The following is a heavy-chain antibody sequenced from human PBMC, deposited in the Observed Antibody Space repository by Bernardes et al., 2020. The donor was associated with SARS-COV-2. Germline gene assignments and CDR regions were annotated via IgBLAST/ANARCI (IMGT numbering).Heavy chain of an antibody. V-gene: IGHV1-2*02. Sequence: ASVKVSCMASGYTLTDYHMHWVRQAPGQGLEWVGRIYPTNGGTEYAQKFQGRVTMTRDTSINTAYLELSGLKYDDTAVYYCAKENWKYENWGQGTLVTVSS. D-gene: IGHD1-7*01. CDR3: AKENWKYEN. CDR2: IYPTNGGT. J-gene: IGHJ4*02. CDR1: GYTLTDYH.